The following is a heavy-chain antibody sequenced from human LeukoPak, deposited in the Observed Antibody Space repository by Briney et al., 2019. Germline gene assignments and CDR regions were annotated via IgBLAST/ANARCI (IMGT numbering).Heavy chain of an antibody. D-gene: IGHD6-6*01. CDR1: GFTFADYA. Sequence: PGRSLRLSCAASGFTFADYAMHWLRQPPGNGRKWVSSISWNSGTIGYAVSVKGRFTSSRDNAKSSLYMEMNSLRDEDTALYYCAKDYSQLVAPAFYFDYWGQGTLVTVSS. J-gene: IGHJ4*02. CDR3: AKDYSQLVAPAFYFDY. V-gene: IGHV3-9*01. CDR2: ISWNSGTI.